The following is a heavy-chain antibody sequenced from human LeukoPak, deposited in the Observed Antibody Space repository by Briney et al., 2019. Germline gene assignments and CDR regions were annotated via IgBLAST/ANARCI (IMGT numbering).Heavy chain of an antibody. Sequence: GGSLRLSCAASGFTFSSYSMNWVRQAPGKGLEWVSSISSSSSYIYYADSVKGRFTISRDNAKNSLYLQMNSLRAEDTAVYYCAKDLRGYSGYDSLAAQYYYYMDVWGKGTTVTVSS. V-gene: IGHV3-21*01. J-gene: IGHJ6*03. CDR2: ISSSSSYI. D-gene: IGHD5-12*01. CDR1: GFTFSSYS. CDR3: AKDLRGYSGYDSLAAQYYYYMDV.